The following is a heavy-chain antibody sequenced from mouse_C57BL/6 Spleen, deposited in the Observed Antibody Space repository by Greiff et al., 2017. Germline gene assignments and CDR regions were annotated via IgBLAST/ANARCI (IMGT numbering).Heavy chain of an antibody. J-gene: IGHJ2*01. D-gene: IGHD2-4*01. CDR1: GFTFSDSG. CDR3: ARNYDYSFDY. Sequence: EVHLVESGGGLVKPGGSLKFSCAASGFTFSDSGMHWVRQAPEKGLEWVAYISSGSSTIYYADTVKGRFTISRDNAKNTLFLQMTSLRSEDTAMYYCARNYDYSFDYWGQGTTLTVSS. V-gene: IGHV5-17*01. CDR2: ISSGSSTI.